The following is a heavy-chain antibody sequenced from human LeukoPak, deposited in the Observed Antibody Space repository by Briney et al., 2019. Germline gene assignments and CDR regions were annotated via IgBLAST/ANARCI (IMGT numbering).Heavy chain of an antibody. CDR1: GGSISSSNW. CDR2: VYHSGIT. J-gene: IGHJ5*02. D-gene: IGHD6-13*01. V-gene: IGHV4-4*02. Sequence: KPSGTLSLTCAVSGGSISSSNWWSWVRPPPGKGLAWIGEVYHSGITNYNAYLKSRVTISVDKSKNQLSLELSFVTAADTAVYDCARALEEQQLVGVFFDLWGQGTLVTVSS. CDR3: ARALEEQQLVGVFFDL.